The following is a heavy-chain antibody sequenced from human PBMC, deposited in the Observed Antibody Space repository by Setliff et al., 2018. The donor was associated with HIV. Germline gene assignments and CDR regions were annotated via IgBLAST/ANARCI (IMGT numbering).Heavy chain of an antibody. V-gene: IGHV4-34*01. CDR1: GGSFSGYY. CDR3: ARRGDFFYYAMDV. CDR2: IYYNGNA. J-gene: IGHJ6*02. Sequence: PSETLSLTCAVYGGSFSGYYWSWIRQPPGKGLEWVGYIYYNGNAYYNPSLKSRVTISVDRSKNQFSLKLSSVTAADTAVYYCARRGDFFYYAMDVWGQGTTVTVSS.